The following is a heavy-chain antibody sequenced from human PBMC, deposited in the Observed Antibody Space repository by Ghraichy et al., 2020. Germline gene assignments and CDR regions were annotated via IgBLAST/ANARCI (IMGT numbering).Heavy chain of an antibody. CDR1: GGSISDTINF. CDR3: GRSVRNHEGTFEI. J-gene: IGHJ3*02. Sequence: SETLSLTCTVSGGSISDTINFWGWIRQPPGAGLEWIGSFQYSGTTYYNPSLKSRVTISVDTSKSHFSLRLTSGTAADTAVYFCGRSVRNHEGTFEIWGQGTMVTVSS. D-gene: IGHD1-14*01. CDR2: FQYSGTT. V-gene: IGHV4-39*02.